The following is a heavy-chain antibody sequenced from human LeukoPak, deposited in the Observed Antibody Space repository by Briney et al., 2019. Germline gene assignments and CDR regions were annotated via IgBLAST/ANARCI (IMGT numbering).Heavy chain of an antibody. Sequence: GRSLRRSCAASGFAFSSYGMHWVRQAPGEGLEWVAVIWYDGSNKYYTDSVKGRFTISRDNSKNTLYLQMNSLRAEDTAVYYCARSRGIVVPAAMFDYWGQGTLVTVSS. V-gene: IGHV3-33*01. CDR2: IWYDGSNK. J-gene: IGHJ4*02. CDR3: ARSRGIVVPAAMFDY. CDR1: GFAFSSYG. D-gene: IGHD2-2*01.